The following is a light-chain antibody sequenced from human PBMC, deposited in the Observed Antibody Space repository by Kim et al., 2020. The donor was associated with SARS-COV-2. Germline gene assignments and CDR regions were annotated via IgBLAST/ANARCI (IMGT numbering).Light chain of an antibody. Sequence: LGQTVRITCQGDSLRRYFATWYQQRPGQAPVLVINGQNKRRSGIPDRCSGPSFGDTSSLTITGAQAEDEADGYCAARDSSGDRWVFGGGTQLTVL. CDR2: GQN. CDR1: SLRRYF. J-gene: IGLJ3*02. CDR3: AARDSSGDRWV. V-gene: IGLV3-19*01.